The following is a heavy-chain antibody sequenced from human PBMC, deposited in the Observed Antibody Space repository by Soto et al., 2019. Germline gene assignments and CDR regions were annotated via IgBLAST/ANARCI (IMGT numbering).Heavy chain of an antibody. CDR2: IMPVFATP. CDR1: GGTFSTSA. Sequence: QVQLMQSGAEVKKPGSSVKVSCKASGGTFSTSAISWVRQAPGEGLAWVGGIMPVFATPDYAQKFQGRVTFSALEYPTTAYRELSRLATGDPALYYCAGDNGRLRLGGHYCYVWDVWGQGTGITGSS. V-gene: IGHV1-69*12. J-gene: IGHJ6*02. D-gene: IGHD5-12*01. CDR3: AGDNGRLRLGGHYCYVWDV.